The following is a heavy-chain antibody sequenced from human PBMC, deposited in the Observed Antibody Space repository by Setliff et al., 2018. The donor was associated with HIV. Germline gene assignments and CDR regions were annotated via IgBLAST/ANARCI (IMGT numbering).Heavy chain of an antibody. CDR2: IDDSGSI. CDR3: ARVKSIKTTLVRLWPRFDL. CDR1: TESLTRYD. V-gene: IGHV4-34*01. J-gene: IGHJ5*02. D-gene: IGHD3-10*01. Sequence: TLSLTCAVYTESLTRYDWAWVRQSPEKGLEWIGEIDDSGSIIYNPSLQSRVTMSVDTSKNQFSLKVRSLTAADTGLYYCARVKSIKTTLVRLWPRFDLWGQGTQVTVSS.